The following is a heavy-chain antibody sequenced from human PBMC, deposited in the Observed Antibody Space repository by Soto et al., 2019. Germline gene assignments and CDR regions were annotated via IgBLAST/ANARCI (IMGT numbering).Heavy chain of an antibody. Sequence: QVQLVQSGAEVKKPGASVKVSCKASGYTFTTYGISWVRQAPGQGLEWVGWISAYNGNTNYAQKFQGRVTMTTDTSKSTAYMELRSLTSDDTAVYYCARDPILTNAPASQVNWYFDLWGRGTLVAVSS. CDR2: ISAYNGNT. D-gene: IGHD2-8*01. CDR3: ARDPILTNAPASQVNWYFDL. CDR1: GYTFTTYG. V-gene: IGHV1-18*01. J-gene: IGHJ2*01.